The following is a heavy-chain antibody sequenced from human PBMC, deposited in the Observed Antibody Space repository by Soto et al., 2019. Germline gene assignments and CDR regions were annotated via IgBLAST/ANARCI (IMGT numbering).Heavy chain of an antibody. D-gene: IGHD3-9*01. CDR2: ISYSGST. CDR1: AGSISSYY. V-gene: IGHV4-59*01. J-gene: IGHJ5*02. CDR3: VRGPVNDISTAYYTWFDP. Sequence: SETLSLTCSVSAGSISSYYWSWIRQPPGKGLEWIGYISYSGSTNYNPSLKSRVTISVDTSKNQFFLELNSVTSADTAMYYCVRGPVNDISTAYYTWFDPGGQETRSPSP.